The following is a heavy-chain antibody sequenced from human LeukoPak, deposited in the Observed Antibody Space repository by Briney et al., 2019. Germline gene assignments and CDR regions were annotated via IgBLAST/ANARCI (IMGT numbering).Heavy chain of an antibody. V-gene: IGHV3-33*01. Sequence: GGSLRLSCTASGFTFSSYGMHWVRQAPGKGLEWVAVIWCDGSNKYYADSVKGRFTISRDNSKNTLYLQMNSLRAEDTAVYYCARGALSGNYFDYWGQGTLVTVSS. J-gene: IGHJ4*02. D-gene: IGHD3-10*01. CDR1: GFTFSSYG. CDR3: ARGALSGNYFDY. CDR2: IWCDGSNK.